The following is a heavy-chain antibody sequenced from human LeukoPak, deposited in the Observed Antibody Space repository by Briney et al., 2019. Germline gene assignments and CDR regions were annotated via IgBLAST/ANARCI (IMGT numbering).Heavy chain of an antibody. Sequence: PSETLSLTCAVYGGSFSGYYWRWIRQPPGKGLEWIGEINHSGSTNYNPSLKSRVTISVDTSKNQFSLKLSSVTAADTAVYYCARAVEMATMGVDYWGQGTLVTVSS. CDR2: INHSGST. CDR3: ARAVEMATMGVDY. D-gene: IGHD5-24*01. V-gene: IGHV4-34*01. CDR1: GGSFSGYY. J-gene: IGHJ4*02.